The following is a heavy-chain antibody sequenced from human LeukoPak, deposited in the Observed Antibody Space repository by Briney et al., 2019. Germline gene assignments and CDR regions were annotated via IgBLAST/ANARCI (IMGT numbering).Heavy chain of an antibody. J-gene: IGHJ5*02. V-gene: IGHV4-59*01. Sequence: PSETLSLTCTVSGGSISSYYWSWIRQPPGTGLEWIGYIYYSGSTNYNPSLKSRVTISVDTSKNQFSLKLSPVTAADTAVYYCARVTASIPKNWFDPWGQGTLVTVSS. CDR3: ARVTASIPKNWFDP. D-gene: IGHD3-3*02. CDR2: IYYSGST. CDR1: GGSISSYY.